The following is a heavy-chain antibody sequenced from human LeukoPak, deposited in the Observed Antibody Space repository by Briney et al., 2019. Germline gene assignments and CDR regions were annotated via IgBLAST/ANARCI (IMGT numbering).Heavy chain of an antibody. J-gene: IGHJ4*02. CDR1: GGSISSYY. CDR3: ARFIAAAGYFDY. D-gene: IGHD6-13*01. Sequence: NPSETLSLTCTVSGGSISSYYWSWIRQPPGKGLEWIGYIYYSGSTNYNPSLKSRVTISVDTSKNQFSLKLSSVTAADTAVYYCARFIAAAGYFDYWGQGTLVTVSS. CDR2: IYYSGST. V-gene: IGHV4-59*01.